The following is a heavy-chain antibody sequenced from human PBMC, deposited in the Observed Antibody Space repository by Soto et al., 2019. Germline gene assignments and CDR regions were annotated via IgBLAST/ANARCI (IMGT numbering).Heavy chain of an antibody. J-gene: IGHJ4*02. CDR2: IVSGSSYT. CDR3: ARLRASTWYMGGYLDY. CDR1: GFTFSDYY. V-gene: IGHV3-11*06. Sequence: GGSLGLSCAASGFTFSDYYMTWIRQAPGKGLEWVSYIVSGSSYTNYADSVKGRFTISRDNAKNSLYLEMNSLRAEDTAVYYCARLRASTWYMGGYLDYWGLGNLVTVSS. D-gene: IGHD6-13*01.